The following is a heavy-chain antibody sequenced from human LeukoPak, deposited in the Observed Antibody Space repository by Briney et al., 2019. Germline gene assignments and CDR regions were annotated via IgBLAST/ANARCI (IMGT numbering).Heavy chain of an antibody. V-gene: IGHV4-31*03. D-gene: IGHD2-2*01. CDR1: GGPVSSAGYY. Sequence: SQTLSLTCTVSGGPVSSAGYYWSWIRQHPGKALEWIGYIYYRGSTYFNPSLKSRVTISVDTSANQFSLKLSSVTAADTAVYYCARATGYCGSSSCYSLDYWGQGTLVTVSS. CDR3: ARATGYCGSSSCYSLDY. CDR2: IYYRGST. J-gene: IGHJ4*02.